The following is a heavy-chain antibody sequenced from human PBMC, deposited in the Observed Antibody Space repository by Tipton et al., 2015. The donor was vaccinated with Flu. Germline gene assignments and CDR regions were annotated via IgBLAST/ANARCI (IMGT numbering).Heavy chain of an antibody. CDR3: ARGRGRYCSSTSCHKNFDY. J-gene: IGHJ4*02. Sequence: TLSLTCAVYGGSFSGYYWSWIRQPPGKGLEWIGYIYYSGSTNYNPSLKSRVTISVDTSKNQFSLKLSSVTAADTAVYYCARGRGRYCSSTSCHKNFDYWGQGTLVTVSS. V-gene: IGHV4-59*12. D-gene: IGHD2-2*02. CDR2: IYYSGST. CDR1: GGSFSGYY.